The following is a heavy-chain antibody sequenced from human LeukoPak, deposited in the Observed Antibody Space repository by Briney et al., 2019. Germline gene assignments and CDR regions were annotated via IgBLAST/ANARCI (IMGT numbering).Heavy chain of an antibody. V-gene: IGHV1-69*04. Sequence: ASVKVSCKASGGTFSSYAISWVRQAPGQGLEWMGRIIPILGIANYAQKFQGRVTITADKSTSTAYMELSRLRSEDTAVYYCARDRRAGDYYFDYWGQGTLATVSS. J-gene: IGHJ4*02. CDR1: GGTFSSYA. D-gene: IGHD3-16*01. CDR3: ARDRRAGDYYFDY. CDR2: IIPILGIA.